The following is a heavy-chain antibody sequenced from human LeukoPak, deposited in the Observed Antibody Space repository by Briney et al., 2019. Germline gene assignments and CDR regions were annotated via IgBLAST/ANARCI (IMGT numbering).Heavy chain of an antibody. V-gene: IGHV3-30-3*01. CDR1: GLTFSIYA. J-gene: IGHJ6*02. D-gene: IGHD5-18*01. Sequence: PGGSLRLSCAASGLTFSIYAMHWVRQAPYEGLEWVTAISYDASSKYYADSVKGRFTISRDNSKNTLYLQMNSRRAEDTAVYYCARGRKYSYGTYYYGLDVWGQGTTVTVCS. CDR3: ARGRKYSYGTYYYGLDV. CDR2: ISYDASSK.